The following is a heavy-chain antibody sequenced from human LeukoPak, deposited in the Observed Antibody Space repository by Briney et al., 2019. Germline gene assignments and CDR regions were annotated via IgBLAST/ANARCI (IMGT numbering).Heavy chain of an antibody. J-gene: IGHJ6*03. Sequence: PEASVKVSCKASGGTFSSYAISWVRQAPGQGLEWMGGIIPIFGTANYAQKFQGRVTITADESTSTAYMEMSRLRSEDTAMYYCAGGDSSGYYRDYYYMDVWGKGTTVTVSS. V-gene: IGHV1-69*13. CDR1: GGTFSSYA. CDR3: AGGDSSGYYRDYYYMDV. CDR2: IIPIFGTA. D-gene: IGHD3-22*01.